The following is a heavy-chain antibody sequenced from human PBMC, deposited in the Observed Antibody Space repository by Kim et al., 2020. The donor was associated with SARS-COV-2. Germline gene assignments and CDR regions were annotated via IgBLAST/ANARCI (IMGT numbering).Heavy chain of an antibody. CDR3: ARDSSSSSYFDY. J-gene: IGHJ4*02. CDR1: GGSISSYY. CDR2: IYYSGST. D-gene: IGHD6-6*01. Sequence: SETLSLTCTVSGGSISSYYWSWIRQPPGKGLEWIWYIYYSGSTNYNPSLKSRVTISVDTSKNQFSLKLSSVTAADTAVYYCARDSSSSSYFDYWGQGTLVTVSS. V-gene: IGHV4-59*01.